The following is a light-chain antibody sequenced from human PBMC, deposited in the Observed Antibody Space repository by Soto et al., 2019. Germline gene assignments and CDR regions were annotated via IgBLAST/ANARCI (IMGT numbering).Light chain of an antibody. J-gene: IGLJ3*02. CDR1: NSNIGTYT. Sequence: QSALTQPPSASGTPGQRVIISCSGSNSNIGTYTVNWYQQLPGTAPKLLIYTDYQRPSGVPDRFSGSRSGTSASLAISGLQSEDEADYYCASWDESLSGGVFGGGTKLTVL. CDR3: ASWDESLSGGV. CDR2: TDY. V-gene: IGLV1-44*01.